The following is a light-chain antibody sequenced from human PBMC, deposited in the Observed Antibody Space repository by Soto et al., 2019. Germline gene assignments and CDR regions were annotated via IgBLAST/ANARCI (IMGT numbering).Light chain of an antibody. J-gene: IGKJ5*01. Sequence: AIQMPHPTDSVSASVGDRVRLTFRASQGIRNYLGWYQQKPGKAPKLLIYAASSLQSGVPSRFSGSGSGTDFTLTISSLQPEDFATYYCLQDYNYPPTFGQGTRLEIK. CDR1: QGIRNY. CDR2: AAS. CDR3: LQDYNYPPT. V-gene: IGKV1-6*01.